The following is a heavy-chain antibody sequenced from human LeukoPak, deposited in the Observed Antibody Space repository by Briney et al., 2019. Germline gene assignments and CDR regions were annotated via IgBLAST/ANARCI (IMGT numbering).Heavy chain of an antibody. CDR3: VRDYCSGVTCHSGY. Sequence: GGSLTLSCAASGFTFNDYYMSWIRQAPGKGLEWISYISSSSGYTKYADSVKGRFTISRDNAKNSLYLQMNSLRAEDTAIYYCVRDYCSGVTCHSGYWGQGALVTVSS. V-gene: IGHV3-11*05. CDR2: ISSSSGYT. CDR1: GFTFNDYY. D-gene: IGHD2-15*01. J-gene: IGHJ4*02.